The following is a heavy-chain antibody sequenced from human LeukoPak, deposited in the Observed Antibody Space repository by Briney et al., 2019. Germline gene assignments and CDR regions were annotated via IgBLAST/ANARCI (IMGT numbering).Heavy chain of an antibody. V-gene: IGHV3-7*01. CDR2: INQNGGEK. D-gene: IGHD5-12*01. CDR3: ARDAGNSGYGCDL. Sequence: PGGSLRLSCADSGFTFSGYWMNWVRQAPGKGLEWVANINQNGGEKYYVDSVKGRFTISRDNARNSLYLQMNNLRGEDTAIYYCARDAGNSGYGCDLWGQGTLVTVSS. CDR1: GFTFSGYW. J-gene: IGHJ5*02.